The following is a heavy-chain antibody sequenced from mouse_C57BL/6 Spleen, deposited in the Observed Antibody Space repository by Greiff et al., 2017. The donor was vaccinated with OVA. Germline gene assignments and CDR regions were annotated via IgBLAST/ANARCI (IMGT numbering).Heavy chain of an antibody. Sequence: VQLQQSGPELVKPGASVKIPCKASGYTFTDYNMDWVKQSHGKSLEWIGDINPNNGGTIYNQKFKGKATLTVDKSSSTAYMELRSLTSEDTAVYYCARRRMRLPYYFDYWGQGTTLTVSS. CDR1: GYTFTDYN. CDR3: ARRRMRLPYYFDY. V-gene: IGHV1-18*01. J-gene: IGHJ2*01. CDR2: INPNNGGT. D-gene: IGHD2-4*01.